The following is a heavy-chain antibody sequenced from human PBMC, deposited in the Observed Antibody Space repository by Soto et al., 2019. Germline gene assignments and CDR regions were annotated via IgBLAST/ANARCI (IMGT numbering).Heavy chain of an antibody. J-gene: IGHJ6*02. Sequence: EVQLVESGGDLVQPGGSLRLSCAASGFTFNNYWMHWVRQAPGKGLVWVSRIKGDGSSITYADSVKGRFTISRDNAKNTLDLHMDSRRGDDTAVYYCVGYCSIISCAPYGMDVWGQGTTVGVSS. CDR2: IKGDGSSI. CDR1: GFTFNNYW. D-gene: IGHD2-2*01. CDR3: VGYCSIISCAPYGMDV. V-gene: IGHV3-74*01.